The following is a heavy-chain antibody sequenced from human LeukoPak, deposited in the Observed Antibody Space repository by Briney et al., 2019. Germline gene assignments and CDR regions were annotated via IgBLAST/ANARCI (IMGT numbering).Heavy chain of an antibody. Sequence: GGSLRLSCAASGFTFSSYSMNWVRQAPGKGLEWVSSISSSSSYIYYADSVKGRFTISRDNAKNSLYLQMNSLRAEDTAVYYCARARGRDGYNLVYWGQGTLVTVSS. J-gene: IGHJ4*02. CDR2: ISSSSSYI. CDR3: ARARGRDGYNLVY. V-gene: IGHV3-21*01. D-gene: IGHD5-24*01. CDR1: GFTFSSYS.